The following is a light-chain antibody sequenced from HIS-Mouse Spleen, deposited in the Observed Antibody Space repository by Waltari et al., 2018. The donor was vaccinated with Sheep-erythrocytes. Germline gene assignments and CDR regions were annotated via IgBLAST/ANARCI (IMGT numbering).Light chain of an antibody. J-gene: IGKJ3*01. V-gene: IGKV1-39*01. Sequence: DIQMTQSPSSLSASVGDRVTITCRASQSISSHLNWYQQKPGKAPKLLIYAASRLQSGVPSRFSGSGSGTAVTLTSSSLQPEDFATYYCQQSYSTPQFTFGPGTKVDIK. CDR2: AAS. CDR1: QSISSH. CDR3: QQSYSTPQFT.